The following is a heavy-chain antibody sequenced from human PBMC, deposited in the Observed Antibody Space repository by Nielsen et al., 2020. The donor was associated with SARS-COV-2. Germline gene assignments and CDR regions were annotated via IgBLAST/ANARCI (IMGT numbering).Heavy chain of an antibody. J-gene: IGHJ4*02. Sequence: GESLKISCAASGFTFSTYAMHWVRQAPGKGLEWVAVISYDGSNKYYADSATGRCTISRDNSKNTLYLQMNSLRGEDTAVYYCARRSHPYQLRSVEYFDYWGQGTLVTVSS. CDR2: ISYDGSNK. V-gene: IGHV3-30*04. CDR3: ARRSHPYQLRSVEYFDY. D-gene: IGHD2-2*01. CDR1: GFTFSTYA.